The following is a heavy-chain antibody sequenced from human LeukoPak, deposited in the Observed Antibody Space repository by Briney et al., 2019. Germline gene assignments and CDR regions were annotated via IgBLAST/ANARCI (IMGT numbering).Heavy chain of an antibody. CDR3: ARVGILWFGEPYEPLDY. J-gene: IGHJ4*02. CDR1: GYTFTSYA. V-gene: IGHV1-3*01. CDR2: INAGNGNT. Sequence: AASVKVSCKASGYTFTSYAMHWVRQAPGQRLEWMGWINAGNGNTKYSQKFQGRVTITRDTSASTAYMELSSLRSEDTAVYYCARVGILWFGEPYEPLDYWGQGTLVTVSS. D-gene: IGHD3-10*01.